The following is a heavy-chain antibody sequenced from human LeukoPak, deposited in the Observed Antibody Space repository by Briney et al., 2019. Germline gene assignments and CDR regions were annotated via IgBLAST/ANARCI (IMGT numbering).Heavy chain of an antibody. CDR3: ARVQGFWSGYSGY. CDR2: ISYDGSNK. J-gene: IGHJ4*02. Sequence: PGGSLRLSCAASGFTFSSYAMHWVRQDPGKGLEWVAVISYDGSNKYYADSVKGRFTISRDNSKNTLYLQMNSLRAEDTAVYYCARVQGFWSGYSGYWGQGTLVTVSS. D-gene: IGHD3-3*01. V-gene: IGHV3-30-3*01. CDR1: GFTFSSYA.